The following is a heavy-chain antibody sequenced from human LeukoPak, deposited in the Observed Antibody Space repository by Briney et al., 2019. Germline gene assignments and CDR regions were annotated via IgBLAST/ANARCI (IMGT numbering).Heavy chain of an antibody. CDR1: GFAFGSEA. CDR2: ISPGGGTT. CDR3: AKSRSGSPNWPLKIFDN. Sequence: PGGSLRLSCAVSGFAFGSEAMSWVRQSPARGLEWVASISPGGGTTYYADYVKGRFTISRDNSKNSLFVQMNSLRAEDTAVYFCAKSRSGSPNWPLKIFDNWAQETLVTVSS. V-gene: IGHV3-23*01. D-gene: IGHD1-1*01. J-gene: IGHJ4*02.